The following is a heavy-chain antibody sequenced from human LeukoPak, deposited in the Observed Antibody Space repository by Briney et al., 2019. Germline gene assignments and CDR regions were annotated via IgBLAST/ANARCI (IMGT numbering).Heavy chain of an antibody. CDR2: NGGSGGST. D-gene: IGHD2-8*01. CDR3: ASPLVMVYAVDAFDI. CDR1: GFPLSSHP. J-gene: IGHJ3*02. V-gene: IGHV3-23*01. Sequence: RTGGSLRLSCAVSGFPLSSHPMSWVPQARGKGLEWVSTNGGSGGSTYNADSVKGRFTISTDNSKNTLYLQMNSLRAEDKAVYYCASPLVMVYAVDAFDICGQGAMVTVSS.